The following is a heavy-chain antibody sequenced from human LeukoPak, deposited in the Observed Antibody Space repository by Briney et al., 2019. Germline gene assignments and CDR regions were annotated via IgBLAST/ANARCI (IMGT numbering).Heavy chain of an antibody. V-gene: IGHV4-34*01. CDR3: VGGSWAARMDV. CDR2: INHSGGT. CDR1: GGSFSGYY. Sequence: SETLSLTCAVYGGSFSGYYWTWIRQPPGKGLEWIGEINHSGGTKYNPSLESRVTISVDTSKNQFSLRLSSVTAADTAVYYCVGGSWAARMDVWGKGTTVTVSS. J-gene: IGHJ6*04.